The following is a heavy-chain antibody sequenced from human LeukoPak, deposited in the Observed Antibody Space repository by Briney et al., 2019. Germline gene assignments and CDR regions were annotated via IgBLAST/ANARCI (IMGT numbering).Heavy chain of an antibody. J-gene: IGHJ5*02. Sequence: MTSETLSLTCTVSGGSISSYYWSWIRQPPGKGLEWIGYIYYSGSTNYNPPLKSRVTISVDTSKNQFSLKLSSVTAADTAVYYCARSTGRRWFDPWGQGTLVTVSS. CDR1: GGSISSYY. CDR2: IYYSGST. V-gene: IGHV4-59*01. CDR3: ARSTGRRWFDP.